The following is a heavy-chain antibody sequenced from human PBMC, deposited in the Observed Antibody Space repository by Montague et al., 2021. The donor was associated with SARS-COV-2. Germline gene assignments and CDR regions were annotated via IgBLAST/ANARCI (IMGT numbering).Heavy chain of an antibody. V-gene: IGHV3-48*03. J-gene: IGHJ4*02. D-gene: IGHD5-12*01. CDR3: ARGLTGLRARALFDY. Sequence: SLRLSCAASGFIFSSYAMNWVRQAPGKGLEWVSYISSSGSTIYYADSVKGRFTISRDNAKNSLYLQMNSLRAEDTAVYYCARGLTGLRARALFDYWGRESWSPSPQ. CDR1: GFIFSSYA. CDR2: ISSSGSTI.